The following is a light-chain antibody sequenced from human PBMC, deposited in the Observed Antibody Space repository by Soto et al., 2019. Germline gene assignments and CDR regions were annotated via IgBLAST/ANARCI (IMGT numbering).Light chain of an antibody. CDR3: LQYGDSPQWT. J-gene: IGKJ1*01. CDR2: GAS. CDR1: QSVSSTY. Sequence: EIVLTQSPGTLSLSPGERATLSCRASQSVSSTYLAWYQQKPGQAPRLLIYGASSRATGVPDRFSGSGSGTDFTLTISRLEPEDFAVYYCLQYGDSPQWTFGQGTKVEIK. V-gene: IGKV3-20*01.